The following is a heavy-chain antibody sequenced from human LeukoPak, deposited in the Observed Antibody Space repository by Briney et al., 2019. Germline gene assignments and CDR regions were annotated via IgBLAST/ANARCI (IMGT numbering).Heavy chain of an antibody. CDR3: ARSSPYSSSSGDWFDP. CDR1: GGTFSSYA. Sequence: SVKVSCKASGGTFSSYAISWVRQAPGQGLEWMGGIIPIFGTANYAQKFQGRVTITADESTSTAYMELSSLRSEDTAVYYCARSSPYSSSSGDWFDPWGQGTLVTVSS. CDR2: IIPIFGTA. D-gene: IGHD6-6*01. J-gene: IGHJ5*02. V-gene: IGHV1-69*01.